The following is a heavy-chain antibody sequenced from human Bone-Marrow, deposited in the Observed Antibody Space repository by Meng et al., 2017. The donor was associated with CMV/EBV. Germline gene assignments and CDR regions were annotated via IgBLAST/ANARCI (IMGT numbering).Heavy chain of an antibody. V-gene: IGHV3-15*01. CDR1: GFTFSNFW. Sequence: GESLKISCATSGFTFSNFWMTWVRQAPGKGLEWVGRIKTKSDGATTDYAAPVKGRFIISRNDSTNTVYLQINSLKTNDTAVYYCTTDQGRGRYRGHGTLVTVSS. D-gene: IGHD3-10*01. J-gene: IGHJ4*01. CDR3: TTDQGRGRY. CDR2: IKTKSDGATT.